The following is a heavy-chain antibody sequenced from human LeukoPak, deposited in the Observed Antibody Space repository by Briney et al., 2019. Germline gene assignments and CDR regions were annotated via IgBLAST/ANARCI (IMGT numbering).Heavy chain of an antibody. D-gene: IGHD2-2*02. V-gene: IGHV3-23*01. Sequence: GGSLRLSCAASGFTFISYAMNWVRQAPGRGLEWVSAISGGGGSTYYADSVKGRFTISRDNSKNTLFLQMNSLRAEDTAVYYCAKDRYQLLYGWFDPWGQGTLVTVSS. J-gene: IGHJ5*02. CDR1: GFTFISYA. CDR2: ISGGGGST. CDR3: AKDRYQLLYGWFDP.